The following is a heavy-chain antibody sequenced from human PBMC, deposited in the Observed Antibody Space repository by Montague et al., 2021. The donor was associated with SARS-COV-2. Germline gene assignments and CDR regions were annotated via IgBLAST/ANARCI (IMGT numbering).Heavy chain of an antibody. CDR2: IYYRGST. Sequence: SETLSLTCTVSGGSISSSSYYWAWIRQPPGKGLEWIGSIYYRGSTYYNPSLKSRVIISVDTSKNQLSLKLSSVTAADTAVYYCATQEDPSGWIPGPFDFWGQGTLVTVSS. D-gene: IGHD6-19*01. V-gene: IGHV4-39*01. J-gene: IGHJ4*02. CDR3: ATQEDPSGWIPGPFDF. CDR1: GGSISSSSYY.